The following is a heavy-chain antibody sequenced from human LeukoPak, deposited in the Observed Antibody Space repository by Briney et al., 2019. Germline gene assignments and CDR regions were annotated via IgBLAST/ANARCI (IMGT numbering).Heavy chain of an antibody. CDR3: ARTLVITADMYYYYMDV. D-gene: IGHD2-2*01. V-gene: IGHV4-4*07. CDR1: GASIIDSY. CDR2: IITSGST. J-gene: IGHJ6*03. Sequence: PSETLSLTCTVSGASIIDSYWSWIRQPAGKGLEWIGRIITSGSTNYSPSLKSRVTMSLDTSKNQFSLKLSSVTAADTAVYYCARTLVITADMYYYYMDVWGKGTTVTVSS.